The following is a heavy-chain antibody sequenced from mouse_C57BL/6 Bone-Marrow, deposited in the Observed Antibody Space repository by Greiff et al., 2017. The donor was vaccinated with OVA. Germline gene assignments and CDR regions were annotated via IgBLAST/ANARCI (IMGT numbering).Heavy chain of an antibody. D-gene: IGHD1-1*01. CDR2: IDPETGGT. Sequence: VQLVESGAELVRPGASVTLSCKASGYTFTDYEMHWVKQTPVHGLEWIGAIDPETGGTAYNQKFKGKAILTADKSSSTAYMELRSLTSEDSAVYYCTRWDYYYGSSYVGAMDYWGQGTSVTVSS. J-gene: IGHJ4*01. CDR1: GYTFTDYE. CDR3: TRWDYYYGSSYVGAMDY. V-gene: IGHV1-15*01.